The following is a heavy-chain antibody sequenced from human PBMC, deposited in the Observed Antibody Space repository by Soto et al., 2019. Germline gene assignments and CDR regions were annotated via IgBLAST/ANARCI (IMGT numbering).Heavy chain of an antibody. J-gene: IGHJ6*02. CDR3: ARGAAPPRSYSSSLYYYGMDV. V-gene: IGHV1-2*02. CDR1: GYTFTGYY. D-gene: IGHD6-13*01. Sequence: ASVKVSCKASGYTFTGYYMHWVRQAPGQGLEWMGWINPNSGGTNYAQKFQGGVTMTRDTSISTAYMELSRLKSDDTAVYYCARGAAPPRSYSSSLYYYGMDVWGQGTTVTVSS. CDR2: INPNSGGT.